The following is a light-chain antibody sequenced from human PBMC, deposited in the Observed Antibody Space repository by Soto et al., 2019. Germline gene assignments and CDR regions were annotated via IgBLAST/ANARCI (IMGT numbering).Light chain of an antibody. CDR1: QSVSSY. V-gene: IGKV3-11*01. CDR2: DAS. Sequence: EIVLTQSPATLSLSPGERATLSCRASQSVSSYLAWYHQKPGQAPRLLIYDASNRATGIPARFSGSGSGTDFTLTISSLEPEDFAVYYCQQRSIWPWTFGQGTKVEIK. CDR3: QQRSIWPWT. J-gene: IGKJ1*01.